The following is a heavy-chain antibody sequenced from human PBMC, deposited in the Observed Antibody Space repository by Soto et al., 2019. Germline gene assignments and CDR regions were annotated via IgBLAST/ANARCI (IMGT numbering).Heavy chain of an antibody. CDR2: IYPGDSDT. CDR1: GYSFTSYW. Sequence: PGESLKISCKGSGYSFTSYWIGWVRQMPGKGLEWMGIIYPGDSDTRYSPSIQGQVTISADKSISTAYLHWSSLKASDTAMYYCAGVVNLDDSFDIWGQGTMGTVSS. D-gene: IGHD3-22*01. V-gene: IGHV5-51*01. CDR3: AGVVNLDDSFDI. J-gene: IGHJ3*02.